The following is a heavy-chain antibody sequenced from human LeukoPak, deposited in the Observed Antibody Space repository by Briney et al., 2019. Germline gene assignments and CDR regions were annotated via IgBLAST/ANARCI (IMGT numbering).Heavy chain of an antibody. J-gene: IGHJ5*02. V-gene: IGHV4-34*01. Sequence: SETLSLTCAVYGGSFSGYYWSWIRQPPGKGLEWIGEINHSGSTNYNPSLKSRVTISVDTSKNQFSLKLSSVTAADTAVYYCARDVMIGPNWFDPWGQGTLVTVSS. CDR2: INHSGST. CDR1: GGSFSGYY. CDR3: ARDVMIGPNWFDP. D-gene: IGHD3-22*01.